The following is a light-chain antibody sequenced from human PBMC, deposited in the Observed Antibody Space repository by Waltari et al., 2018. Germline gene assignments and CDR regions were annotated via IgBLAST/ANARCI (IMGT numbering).Light chain of an antibody. CDR1: QSLRST. Sequence: EVVMTQSPVTLSLSPGESATLSCRASQSLRSTFPWFQQKPGQPPRLLIFGTSTRATGVPARFSGSGSGTEFSLTISSLQPEDFATYYCQQYDYWPWTFGQGTRVEAK. CDR3: QQYDYWPWT. CDR2: GTS. J-gene: IGKJ1*01. V-gene: IGKV3D-15*01.